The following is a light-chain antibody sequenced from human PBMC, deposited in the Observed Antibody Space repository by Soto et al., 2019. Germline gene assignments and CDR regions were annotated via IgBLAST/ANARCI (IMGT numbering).Light chain of an antibody. CDR3: AAWDGSLNVYV. J-gene: IGLJ1*01. V-gene: IGLV1-44*01. CDR1: SSSIGSNS. Sequence: QSVLTQPPSASGTPGQRVTISCSGSSSSIGSNSVNWYQQLPRTAPKVLIYTNNQRPSGVPDRFSCSKSGTSASLAISGLQSEDEADYYCAAWDGSLNVYVFGTGTKLTVL. CDR2: TNN.